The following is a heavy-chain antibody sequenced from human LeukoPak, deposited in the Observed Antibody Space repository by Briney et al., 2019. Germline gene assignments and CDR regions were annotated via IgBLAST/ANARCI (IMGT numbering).Heavy chain of an antibody. CDR1: GFTFSSYS. V-gene: IGHV3-23*01. J-gene: IGHJ4*02. CDR3: AKNPRLEGWIYFDS. CDR2: ISGSGGRI. D-gene: IGHD1-1*01. Sequence: GGSLRLSCAASGFTFSSYSMSWVRQAPGQGLERVSSISGSGGRIDYADSVKGRFTISRDNAKITLSLQMDSLTAEDTAVYYCAKNPRLEGWIYFDSWGQGILVTVSS.